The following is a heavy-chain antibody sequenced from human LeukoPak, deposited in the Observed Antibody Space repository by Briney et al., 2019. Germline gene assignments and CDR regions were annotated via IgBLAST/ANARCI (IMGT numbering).Heavy chain of an antibody. J-gene: IGHJ3*02. CDR3: ARGSGYYLSDAFDI. CDR1: GGSINSGSYY. D-gene: IGHD3-22*01. V-gene: IGHV4-61*02. CDR2: IFTSGST. Sequence: KPSETLSLTCTVSGGSINSGSYYWNWIRQPAGKGLEGIGRIFTSGSTNYNPSLKSRVTISVDTSKNQFSLKLNSVTAADTAMYYCARGSGYYLSDAFDIWGQGTMVTVSS.